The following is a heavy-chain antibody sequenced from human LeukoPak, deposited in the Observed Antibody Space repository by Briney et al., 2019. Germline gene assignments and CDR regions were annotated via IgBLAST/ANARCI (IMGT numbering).Heavy chain of an antibody. J-gene: IGHJ4*02. CDR3: AREPHGSGSYYGTAFDY. CDR2: INPNSGGT. CDR1: GYTFTGYY. V-gene: IGHV1-2*06. D-gene: IGHD3-10*01. Sequence: ASVKVSCKASGYTFTGYYMHWVRQAPGQGLEWMGRINPNSGGTNYAQKFQGRVTMTRDTSISTAYMELSRLRSDDTAVYYCAREPHGSGSYYGTAFDYWGQGTLVTVSS.